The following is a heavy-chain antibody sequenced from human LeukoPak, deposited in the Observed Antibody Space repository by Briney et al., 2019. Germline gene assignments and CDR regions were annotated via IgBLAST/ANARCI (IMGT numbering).Heavy chain of an antibody. CDR1: GYTFTGYY. D-gene: IGHD3-3*01. CDR3: AGGPYDFWSGLPLPPDV. V-gene: IGHV1-2*06. CDR2: INPNSGGT. Sequence: ASVKVSCKASGYTFTGYYMHWVRQAPGQGLEWMGRINPNSGGTNYAQKFQGRVTMTRDTSISTAYMELSRLRSDDTAVYYCAGGPYDFWSGLPLPPDVWGKGTTVTVSS. J-gene: IGHJ6*04.